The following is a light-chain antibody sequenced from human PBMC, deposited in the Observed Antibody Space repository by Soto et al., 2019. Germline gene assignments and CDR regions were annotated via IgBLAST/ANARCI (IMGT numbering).Light chain of an antibody. CDR2: GAS. Sequence: IVVTQLPGTLSLSPGERATLSCRSRQSVTTQLAAYQQKPGQAPRLIVHGASSRATGVRDRISGCGSGSDYTLSISRLEPEDFAVYYCQQYGGSTRTFGQGTKVDIK. V-gene: IGKV3-20*01. CDR3: QQYGGSTRT. CDR1: QSVTTQ. J-gene: IGKJ1*01.